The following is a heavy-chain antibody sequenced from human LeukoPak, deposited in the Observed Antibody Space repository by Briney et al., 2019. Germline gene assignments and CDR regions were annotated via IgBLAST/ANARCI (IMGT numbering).Heavy chain of an antibody. CDR1: GGSISSSSYY. V-gene: IGHV4-39*01. CDR3: AKGITVTKSIDALDI. CDR2: IYYSGST. J-gene: IGHJ3*02. Sequence: SETLSLTCTVSGGSISSSSYYWGWIRQPPGKGLEWIGSIYYSGSTYYNPSLKSRVTISVDTSKNQFSLKLSSVTAADTAVYYCAKGITVTKSIDALDIWGQGTMVTVSS. D-gene: IGHD4-17*01.